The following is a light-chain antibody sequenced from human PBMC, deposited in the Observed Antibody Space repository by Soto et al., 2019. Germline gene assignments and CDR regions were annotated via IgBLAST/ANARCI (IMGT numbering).Light chain of an antibody. CDR3: AAWDDILSGLV. CDR2: SFN. J-gene: IGLJ2*01. CDR1: SSNIGSNY. Sequence: QSVLTQPPSASGAPGQAVTISCSGSSSNIGSNYGYWYQQLPGAAPKLLIYSFNQRPSGVPDRFSGSKSGTSASLAISGLRSEDEADYYCAAWDDILSGLVFGGGTKVTVL. V-gene: IGLV1-47*02.